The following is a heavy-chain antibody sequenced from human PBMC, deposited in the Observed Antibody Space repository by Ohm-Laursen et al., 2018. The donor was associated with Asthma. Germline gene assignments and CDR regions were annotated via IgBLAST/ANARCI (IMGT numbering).Heavy chain of an antibody. Sequence: ASVKVSCKASGYTFTSYAMNWVRQAPGQGLEWMGWINTNPGNPTYAQGFTGRFVFSLDTSVSTAYLQISSLKAEDTAVYYCARKASVLRYFDWLLSGRSGFDYWGQGTLVTVSS. D-gene: IGHD3-9*01. CDR2: INTNPGNP. V-gene: IGHV7-4-1*02. CDR1: GYTFTSYA. J-gene: IGHJ4*02. CDR3: ARKASVLRYFDWLLSGRSGFDY.